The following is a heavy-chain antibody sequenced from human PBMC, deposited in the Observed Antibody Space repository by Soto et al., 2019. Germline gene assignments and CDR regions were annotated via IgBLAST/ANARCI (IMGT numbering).Heavy chain of an antibody. CDR2: INHSGSI. V-gene: IGHV4-39*07. J-gene: IGHJ6*02. D-gene: IGHD3-9*01. Sequence: SSETLSLTCTVSGGSVSNSQYFWVWLRQPPGKGLEWIGEINHSGSINYNPSLKSRVTISVDTSKNQFSLKLSSVTAADTAVYYCARRGNDYDILTGYGYYYGMDVWGQGTTVTVSS. CDR3: ARRGNDYDILTGYGYYYGMDV. CDR1: GGSVSNSQYF.